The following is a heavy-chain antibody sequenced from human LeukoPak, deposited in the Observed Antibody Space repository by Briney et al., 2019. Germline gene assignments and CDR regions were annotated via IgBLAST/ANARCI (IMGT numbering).Heavy chain of an antibody. CDR2: IIPIFGTA. D-gene: IGHD3-22*01. Sequence: AASVKLSCKPSARTFSSYAISWVRQAPGQGLEWMGGIIPIFGTANYAQKFQGRVTITADESTSTAYMELSSLRSETRVVFYCAREDFGYYDSPNDYWGQGTLVTVSS. CDR3: AREDFGYYDSPNDY. CDR1: ARTFSSYA. J-gene: IGHJ4*02. V-gene: IGHV1-69*13.